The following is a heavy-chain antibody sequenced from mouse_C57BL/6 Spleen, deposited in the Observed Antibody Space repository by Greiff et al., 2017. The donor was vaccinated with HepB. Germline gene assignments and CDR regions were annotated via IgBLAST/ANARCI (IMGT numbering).Heavy chain of an antibody. CDR1: GYTFTDYN. CDR2: INPNNGGT. D-gene: IGHD2-4*01. CDR3: ARWDDYDRTPYFDY. Sequence: EVQLQQSGPELVKPGASVKMSCKASGYTFTDYNMHWVKQSHGKSLEWIGYINPNNGGTSYNQKFKGKATLTVNKSSSTAYMELRSLTSEDSAVYYCARWDDYDRTPYFDYWGQGTTLTVSA. V-gene: IGHV1-22*01. J-gene: IGHJ2*01.